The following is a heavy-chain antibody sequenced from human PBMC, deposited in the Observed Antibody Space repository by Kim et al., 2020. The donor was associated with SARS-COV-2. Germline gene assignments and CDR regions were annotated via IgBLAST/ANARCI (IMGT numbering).Heavy chain of an antibody. V-gene: IGHV4-61*01. J-gene: IGHJ5*02. CDR1: GGSVSSGSYY. Sequence: SETLSLTCTVSGGSVSSGSYYWSWIRQPPGKGLEWIGYIYYSGSTNYNPSLKSRVTISVDTSKNQFSLKLSSVTAADTAVYYCARVIPGLPYPTGIAVAGINWFDPWGQGTLVTVSS. CDR3: ARVIPGLPYPTGIAVAGINWFDP. CDR2: IYYSGST. D-gene: IGHD6-19*01.